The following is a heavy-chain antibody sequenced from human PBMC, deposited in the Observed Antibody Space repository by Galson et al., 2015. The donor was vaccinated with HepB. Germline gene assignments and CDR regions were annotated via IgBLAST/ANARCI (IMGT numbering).Heavy chain of an antibody. V-gene: IGHV4-39*01. CDR1: GGSISSNNYY. D-gene: IGHD3-22*01. Sequence: ETLSLTCTVSGGSISSNNYYWGWIRQPPGKGQEWNGNIFYSGSIYYNASLKSRVTISVDTSKNQFSLSLSSVTAADTAVYFCARESITMIARGNGAFDIWGQGTMVIVSS. CDR3: ARESITMIARGNGAFDI. J-gene: IGHJ3*02. CDR2: IFYSGSI.